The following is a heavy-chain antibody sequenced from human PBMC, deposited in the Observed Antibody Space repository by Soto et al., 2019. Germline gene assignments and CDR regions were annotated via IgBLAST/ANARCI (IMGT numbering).Heavy chain of an antibody. V-gene: IGHV4-61*01. D-gene: IGHD3-22*01. CDR2: IYNSGTT. J-gene: IGHJ4*02. CDR1: GDSVNSGTYY. Sequence: SETLSLTCTVSGDSVNSGTYYWSWIRQPPGKGLEWIGYIYNSGTTKYNPSLKSRVTISVDTSKNQFSLNLSSVTAADTAVYFCARAKTTMIVLENYWGQGTLVTVSS. CDR3: ARAKTTMIVLENY.